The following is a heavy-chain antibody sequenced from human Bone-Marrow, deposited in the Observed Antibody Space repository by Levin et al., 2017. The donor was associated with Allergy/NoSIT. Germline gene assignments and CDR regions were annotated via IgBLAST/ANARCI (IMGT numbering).Heavy chain of an antibody. CDR1: GFTFSSYA. CDR2: ISGSGGST. V-gene: IGHV3-23*01. Sequence: GGSLRLSCAASGFTFSSYAMSWVRQAPGKGLEGVSAISGSGGSTYYADSVKARFPISRANSKNTLYLQMNSLGAEDTGVYYCAKLRRSPVLLVVVPAGPDYWGQGTLVTVSS. CDR3: AKLRRSPVLLVVVPAGPDY. J-gene: IGHJ4*02. D-gene: IGHD2-2*01.